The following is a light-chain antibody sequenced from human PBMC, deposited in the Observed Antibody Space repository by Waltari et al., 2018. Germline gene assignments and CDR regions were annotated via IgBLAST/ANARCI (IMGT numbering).Light chain of an antibody. CDR3: QQYGSSPLLT. CDR1: PSVSSRY. CDR2: GAS. J-gene: IGKJ4*01. V-gene: IGKV3-20*01. Sequence: IVFTQSPGTLSLSPGDRATLSCRASPSVSSRYLAWYQQKPGQAPRLLIYGASSRATGIPDRFSGSGSGTDFTLTISRLEPEDFAVYYCQQYGSSPLLTFGGGTKVEIK.